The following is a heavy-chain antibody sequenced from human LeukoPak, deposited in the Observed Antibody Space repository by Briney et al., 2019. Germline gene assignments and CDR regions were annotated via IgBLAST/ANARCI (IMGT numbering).Heavy chain of an antibody. CDR2: IYYSGST. J-gene: IGHJ4*02. CDR1: GGSISSSSSY. V-gene: IGHV4-39*01. D-gene: IGHD6-13*01. Sequence: PSETLSLTCTVSGGSISSSSSYWAWIRQPPGTGLEWIGNIYYSGSTYYSPSLKSRLTISVDTPKNQFSLKLSSVTAADTAVYYCARTVGIAAAGTSNFDYWGQGTLVTVSS. CDR3: ARTVGIAAAGTSNFDY.